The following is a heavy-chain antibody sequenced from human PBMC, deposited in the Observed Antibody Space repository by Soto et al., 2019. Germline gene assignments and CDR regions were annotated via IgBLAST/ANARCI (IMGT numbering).Heavy chain of an antibody. V-gene: IGHV3-11*01. CDR1: GFTFSDYY. J-gene: IGHJ5*02. CDR3: ARDSPQYSYDLNWFDP. D-gene: IGHD5-18*01. CDR2: ISSSGSAI. Sequence: WGSLRLSCAASGFTFSDYYMSWIRQAPGKGLEWLSYISSSGSAIYYADSVKGRFTISRDNAKNSLYLQMNSLRAEDTAVYYCARDSPQYSYDLNWFDPWGQGTLVTVSS.